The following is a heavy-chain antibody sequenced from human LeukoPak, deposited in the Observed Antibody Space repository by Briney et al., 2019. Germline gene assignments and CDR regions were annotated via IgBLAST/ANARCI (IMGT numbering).Heavy chain of an antibody. V-gene: IGHV4-34*01. CDR1: GGSFSGYY. CDR3: ARGKSYSYGYTRYYYYGMDV. CDR2: INHSGST. D-gene: IGHD5-18*01. Sequence: SETLSPTCAVYGGSFSGYYWSWIRQPPGKGLEWIGEINHSGSTNYNPSLKSRVTISVDTSKNQFSLKPSSVTAADTAVYYCARGKSYSYGYTRYYYYGMDVWGQGTTVTVSS. J-gene: IGHJ6*02.